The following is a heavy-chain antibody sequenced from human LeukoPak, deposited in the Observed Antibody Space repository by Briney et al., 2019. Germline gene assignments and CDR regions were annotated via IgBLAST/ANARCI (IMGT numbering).Heavy chain of an antibody. J-gene: IGHJ4*02. V-gene: IGHV4-39*01. D-gene: IGHD3-22*01. CDR3: ARHGHYYDSSGYSN. Sequence: SETLSLTCTVPGGSISGNIFYWTWIRQAPGKGLEWIVNIYHTGSTYYNPSLKSRVTISVDTSKNQFSLKLSSVTAADTAVYYCARHGHYYDSSGYSNWGQGTLVTVSS. CDR2: IYHTGST. CDR1: GGSISGNIFY.